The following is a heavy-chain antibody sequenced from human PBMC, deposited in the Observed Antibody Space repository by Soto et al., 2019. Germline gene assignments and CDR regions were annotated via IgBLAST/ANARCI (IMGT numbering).Heavy chain of an antibody. CDR2: ISHSGST. CDR1: GGSFGGSS. Sequence: QVRLHQWGPGLLKPSEPLSPPCAVYGGSFGGSSWSWTPQPPGKGLEWIGEISHSGSTTYNPSLKSRVTISVDTSKNRFSLKLSSVTAADTAVYYCARGYGRYFDYWGQGTLVTVSS. D-gene: IGHD3-10*01. J-gene: IGHJ4*02. CDR3: ARGYGRYFDY. V-gene: IGHV4-34*01.